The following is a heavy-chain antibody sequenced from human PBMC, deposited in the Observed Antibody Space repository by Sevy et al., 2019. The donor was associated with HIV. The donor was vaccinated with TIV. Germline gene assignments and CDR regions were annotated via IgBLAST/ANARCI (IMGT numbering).Heavy chain of an antibody. CDR2: IYYSGST. V-gene: IGHV4-59*01. Sequence: SETLSLTCTVSGGSISSYYWRWIRQPPGKGLEWIGYIYYSGSTNYNPSLKSRVTISVDTSKNQFSLKLSSVTAADTAMYYCAREQDGIRTWGQGTLVTVSS. CDR1: GGSISSYY. CDR3: AREQDGIRT. J-gene: IGHJ5*02.